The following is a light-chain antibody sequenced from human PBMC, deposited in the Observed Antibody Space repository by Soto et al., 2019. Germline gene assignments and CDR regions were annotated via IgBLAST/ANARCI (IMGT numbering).Light chain of an antibody. CDR1: QSVSSNF. V-gene: IGKV3-20*01. CDR2: GAS. Sequence: EIVLTQSPGTLSLSPGERATLSCRASQSVSSNFLAWYQQKPGQAPRLLIYGASSRATGIPDRFSGSGSGTDFTLTISSLEPEDFAVYYFQQYGSSPITFGQGTRLDIK. J-gene: IGKJ5*01. CDR3: QQYGSSPIT.